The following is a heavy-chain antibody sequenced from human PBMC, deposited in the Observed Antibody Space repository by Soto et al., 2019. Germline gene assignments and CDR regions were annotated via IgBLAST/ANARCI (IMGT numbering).Heavy chain of an antibody. CDR2: FIPSFPAP. CDR1: GGTIKTYT. J-gene: IGHJ5*02. D-gene: IGHD2-21*01. Sequence: VQFVQSGAELKKPGSSVMVSCRASGGTIKTYTLSWVRQAPGQGLEWMGAFIPSFPAPNFAQRFKGRLTLTADESTNTGFMELSGLRPEDTALYFCATGEVVPSFPNWLDTWGQGTQVIVSS. V-gene: IGHV1-69*12. CDR3: ATGEVVPSFPNWLDT.